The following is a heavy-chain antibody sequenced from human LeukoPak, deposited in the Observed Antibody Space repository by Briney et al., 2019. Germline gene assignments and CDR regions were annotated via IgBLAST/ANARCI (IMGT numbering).Heavy chain of an antibody. Sequence: PGGSLRLSFAASGFTFSSYGMHWVRQAPGKGLEWVAVISYDGSNKYYADSVKGRFTISRDNAKNSLYLQMNSLRAEDTAVYYCARELVAGDDYWGQGTLVTVSS. CDR2: ISYDGSNK. D-gene: IGHD2-15*01. V-gene: IGHV3-30*03. CDR1: GFTFSSYG. J-gene: IGHJ4*02. CDR3: ARELVAGDDY.